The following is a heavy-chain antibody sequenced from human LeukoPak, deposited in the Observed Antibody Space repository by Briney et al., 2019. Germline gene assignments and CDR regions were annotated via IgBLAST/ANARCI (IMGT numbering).Heavy chain of an antibody. CDR2: IYTSGST. Sequence: SETLSLTCTVSGGSISSGGYYWSWIRQHPGKGLEWIGYIYTSGSTNYNPSLKSRVTISVDTSKNQFSLKLSSVTAADTAVYYCARFHRMRRGYFDYWGQGTLVTVSS. D-gene: IGHD2-15*01. J-gene: IGHJ4*02. CDR1: GGSISSGGYY. CDR3: ARFHRMRRGYFDY. V-gene: IGHV4-61*08.